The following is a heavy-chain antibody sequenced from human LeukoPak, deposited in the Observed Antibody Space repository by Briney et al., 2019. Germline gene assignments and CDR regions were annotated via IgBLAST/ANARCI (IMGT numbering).Heavy chain of an antibody. CDR1: GFTFSSYW. V-gene: IGHV3-74*01. D-gene: IGHD2-2*01. CDR3: ARGQYCSSTSCYVIGAFDI. CDR2: INIDGSST. Sequence: GGSLRLSCAASGFTFSSYWMHWVRQAPGKGLVWLSHINIDGSSTSYADSVKGRFTISRDNSKNTLYLQMNSLRAEDTAVYYCARGQYCSSTSCYVIGAFDIWGQGTMVTVSS. J-gene: IGHJ3*02.